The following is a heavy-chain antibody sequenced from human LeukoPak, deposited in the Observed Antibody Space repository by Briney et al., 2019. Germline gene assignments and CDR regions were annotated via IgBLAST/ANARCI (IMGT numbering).Heavy chain of an antibody. D-gene: IGHD6-13*01. Sequence: GGSLRLSCAASGFTFSSYGMSWVRQAPGKGLEWVSYISGSSSAIYYTDSVKGRFTISRDNSKNTLYLQMNSLRAEDTAVYYCAKGLSSSFDYWGQGTLVTVSS. J-gene: IGHJ4*02. CDR3: AKGLSSSFDY. V-gene: IGHV3-23*01. CDR1: GFTFSSYG. CDR2: ISGSSSAI.